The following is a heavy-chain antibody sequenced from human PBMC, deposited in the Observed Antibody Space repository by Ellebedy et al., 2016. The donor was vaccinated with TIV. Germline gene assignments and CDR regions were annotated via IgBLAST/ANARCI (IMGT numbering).Heavy chain of an antibody. CDR3: ASYESSGYYKSPFDY. D-gene: IGHD3-22*01. Sequence: SETLSLXXTVSGGSVSSGSHYWSWIRQPPGKGLEWIGYIYYSGSTSYNPSLKSRVTISVDTSKNQFSLKLSSVTAADTAVYYCASYESSGYYKSPFDYWGQGILVTVSS. CDR2: IYYSGST. V-gene: IGHV4-61*01. J-gene: IGHJ4*02. CDR1: GGSVSSGSHY.